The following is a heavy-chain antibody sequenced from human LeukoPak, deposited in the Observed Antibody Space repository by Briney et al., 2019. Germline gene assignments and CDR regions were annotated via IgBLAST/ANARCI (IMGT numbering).Heavy chain of an antibody. CDR3: ARGLVVPAAIQAWLDY. Sequence: GGSVRLSCGASGFTFSDYWMSWVRQAPGKGLEWVAVIWYDGSNKYYADSVKGRFTISRDNSKNTLYLQMNSLRAEDTAVYYCARGLVVPAAIQAWLDYWGQGTLVTVSS. J-gene: IGHJ4*02. CDR1: GFTFSDYW. D-gene: IGHD2-2*02. V-gene: IGHV3-33*08. CDR2: IWYDGSNK.